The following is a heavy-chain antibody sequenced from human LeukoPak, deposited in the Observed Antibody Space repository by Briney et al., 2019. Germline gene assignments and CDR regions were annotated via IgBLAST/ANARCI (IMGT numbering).Heavy chain of an antibody. Sequence: ASVKVSCKASGYTFTGYYMHWVRQAPGQGLEWMGWINPNSGGTNYAQKFQGWVTMTRDTSISTAYMELSRLRSDDTAVYYCAREGLTYYYDSSGYRDNWFDPWGQGTLVTVSS. J-gene: IGHJ5*02. V-gene: IGHV1-2*04. CDR2: INPNSGGT. CDR1: GYTFTGYY. D-gene: IGHD3-22*01. CDR3: AREGLTYYYDSSGYRDNWFDP.